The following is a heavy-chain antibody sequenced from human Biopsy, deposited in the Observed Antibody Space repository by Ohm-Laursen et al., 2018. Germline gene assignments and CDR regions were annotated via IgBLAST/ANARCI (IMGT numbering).Heavy chain of an antibody. CDR3: ATKLAGYFHH. Sequence: ASVKVSCKAPGRTFSNYGVNWVRQAPGHGLDWLGGNIPILGTGNYAQKFQDRVTVAADTSTSTATMELRSLRSDDTAVYYCATKLAGYFHHWGQRTLVIVSS. J-gene: IGHJ1*01. V-gene: IGHV1-69*06. CDR2: NIPILGTG. CDR1: GRTFSNYG.